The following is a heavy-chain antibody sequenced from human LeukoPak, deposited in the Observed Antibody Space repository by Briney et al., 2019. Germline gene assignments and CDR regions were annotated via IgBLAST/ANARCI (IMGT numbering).Heavy chain of an antibody. CDR2: ISSSGSTI. D-gene: IGHD6-13*01. Sequence: GGSLRLSCAASGFTFSDYYMSWIRQAPGKGLEWVSYISSSGSTIYYADSVKGRFTISRDNAKNSLYLQMNSLRAEDTAVYYCARDSEYSSSWYRRDFDYWGQGTQVTVSP. V-gene: IGHV3-11*04. CDR1: GFTFSDYY. CDR3: ARDSEYSSSWYRRDFDY. J-gene: IGHJ4*02.